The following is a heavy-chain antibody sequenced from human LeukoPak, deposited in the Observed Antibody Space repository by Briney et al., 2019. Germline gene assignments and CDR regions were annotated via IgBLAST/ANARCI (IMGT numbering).Heavy chain of an antibody. Sequence: GGSLRLSCAASGFTFSKYWMSWVRQAPGKGLEWVANIKQDGSEKYYVDSVKGRFTISRDNSKNTLHLQMNSLRAEDTAVYYCARDLFSSSWYLWGQGTLVTVSS. D-gene: IGHD6-13*01. CDR3: ARDLFSSSWYL. CDR2: IKQDGSEK. J-gene: IGHJ4*02. V-gene: IGHV3-7*01. CDR1: GFTFSKYW.